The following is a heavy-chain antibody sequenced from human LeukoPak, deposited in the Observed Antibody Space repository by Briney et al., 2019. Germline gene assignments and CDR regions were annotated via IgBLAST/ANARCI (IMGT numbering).Heavy chain of an antibody. CDR2: ISFDGSIE. CDR1: GFTFSSYG. CDR3: AKDPDIAVAGSDDALDV. D-gene: IGHD6-19*01. Sequence: GRSLRLSCAASGFTFSSYGMHWVRQTPGKGLEWVALISFDGSIEYYVDSVKGRFTISRDNSKNTLFLQMNSLRPEDTAVYYCAKDPDIAVAGSDDALDVWGQGTMVTVSS. V-gene: IGHV3-30*18. J-gene: IGHJ3*01.